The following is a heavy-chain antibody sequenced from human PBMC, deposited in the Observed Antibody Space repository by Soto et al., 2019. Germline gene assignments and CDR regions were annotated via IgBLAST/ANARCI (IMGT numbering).Heavy chain of an antibody. J-gene: IGHJ4*02. CDR1: GGYISSYY. CDR3: ARDRDYIWGSYPDY. CDR2: IYYSGST. V-gene: IGHV4-59*01. D-gene: IGHD3-16*01. Sequence: SETLSLTCTVAGGYISSYYWSWIRQPPGKGLEWIGYIYYSGSTNYNPSLKSRVTISVDTSKNQFSLKLSSVTAADTAVYYCARDRDYIWGSYPDYWGQGTLVPVSS.